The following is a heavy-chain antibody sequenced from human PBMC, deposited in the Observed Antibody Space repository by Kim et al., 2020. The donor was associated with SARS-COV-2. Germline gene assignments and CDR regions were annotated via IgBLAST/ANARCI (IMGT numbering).Heavy chain of an antibody. J-gene: IGHJ4*02. V-gene: IGHV4-34*01. Sequence: TNYNPSLKSRVTISVDTSKNQFSLKLSSVTAADTAVYYCARGGIAALPAYWGQGTLVTVSS. CDR2: T. D-gene: IGHD6-6*01. CDR3: ARGGIAALPAY.